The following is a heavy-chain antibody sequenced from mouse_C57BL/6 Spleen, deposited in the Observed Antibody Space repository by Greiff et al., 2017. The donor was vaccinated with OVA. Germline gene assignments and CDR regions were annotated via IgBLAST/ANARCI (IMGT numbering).Heavy chain of an antibody. J-gene: IGHJ4*01. Sequence: QVQLQQPGAELVRPGSSVKLSCKASGYTFTSYWMDWVKQRPGQGLEWIGNIYPSDSETHYNQKFKDKATLTVDKSSSTAYMQLSSLTSEDSAVYYCARRDGYSYAMDYWGQGTSVTVSS. CDR1: GYTFTSYW. V-gene: IGHV1-61*01. D-gene: IGHD2-3*01. CDR3: ARRDGYSYAMDY. CDR2: IYPSDSET.